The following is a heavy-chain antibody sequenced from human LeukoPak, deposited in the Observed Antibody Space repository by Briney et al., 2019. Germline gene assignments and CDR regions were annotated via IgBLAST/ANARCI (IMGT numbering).Heavy chain of an antibody. CDR3: AKDRATMVRGGGRRAFYI. Sequence: ASVTVSCKASGYTFTSCGISWVRQAPGQGLEWMGWISAYNGNTNYAQKLQGRVTMTTDTSTSTAYMELRSLRSDDTAVYYCAKDRATMVRGGGRRAFYIWGQGTMVTVSS. CDR1: GYTFTSCG. J-gene: IGHJ3*02. CDR2: ISAYNGNT. V-gene: IGHV1-18*01. D-gene: IGHD3-10*01.